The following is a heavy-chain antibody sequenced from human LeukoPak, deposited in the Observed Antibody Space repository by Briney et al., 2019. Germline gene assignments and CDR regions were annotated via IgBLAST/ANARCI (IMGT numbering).Heavy chain of an antibody. CDR1: GFTFSSYG. CDR2: IWYDGSNK. V-gene: IGHV3-33*01. Sequence: QPGRSLRLSCAASGFTFSSYGMPWVRQAPGKGLEWVAVIWYDGSNKYYADSVKGRFTISRDNSKNTLYLQMNSLRAEDTAVYYCATPRDGYPTNYYGMDVWGQGTTVTVSS. CDR3: ATPRDGYPTNYYGMDV. J-gene: IGHJ6*02. D-gene: IGHD5-12*01.